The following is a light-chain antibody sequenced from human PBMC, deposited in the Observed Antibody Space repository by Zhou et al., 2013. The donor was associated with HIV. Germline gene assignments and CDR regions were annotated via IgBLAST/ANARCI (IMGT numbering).Light chain of an antibody. CDR3: QQGYTTPPT. V-gene: IGKV1-39*01. CDR1: QTVSSY. J-gene: IGKJ2*01. CDR2: GAS. Sequence: DIQMTQSPSSLSASVGDRVTITCRTSQTVSSYLNWYQHKAGKAPKLLIHGASNLQSGVPSRFSGTGSGTDFTLTITSLQPADSATYYCQQGYTTPPTFGLGTKLEI.